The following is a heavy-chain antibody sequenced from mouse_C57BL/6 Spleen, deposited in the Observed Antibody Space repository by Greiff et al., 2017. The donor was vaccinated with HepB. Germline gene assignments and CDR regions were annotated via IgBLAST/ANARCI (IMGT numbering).Heavy chain of an antibody. J-gene: IGHJ4*01. D-gene: IGHD4-1*01. Sequence: EVQGVESGGGLVQPGGSLKLSCAASGFTFSDYGMAWVRQAPRKGPEWVAFISNLAYSIYYADTVTGRFTISRENAKNTLYLEMSSLRSEDTAMYYCARQRLGRDYAMDYWGQGTSVTVSS. CDR2: ISNLAYSI. V-gene: IGHV5-15*01. CDR1: GFTFSDYG. CDR3: ARQRLGRDYAMDY.